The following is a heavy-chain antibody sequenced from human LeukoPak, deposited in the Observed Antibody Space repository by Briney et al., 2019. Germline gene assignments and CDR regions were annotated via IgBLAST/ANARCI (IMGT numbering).Heavy chain of an antibody. J-gene: IGHJ4*02. Sequence: GGSLRLSCAASRFTFSTYALGWVRQTPARGLEWVSTCATTGDTYYADFVKGRFTISRDNAKNTLYLQMNSLRVEDTAVYYCARGRPHGNDYWGQGTLVTVSS. CDR3: ARGRPHGNDY. CDR2: CATTGDT. CDR1: RFTFSTYA. D-gene: IGHD4-23*01. V-gene: IGHV3-23*01.